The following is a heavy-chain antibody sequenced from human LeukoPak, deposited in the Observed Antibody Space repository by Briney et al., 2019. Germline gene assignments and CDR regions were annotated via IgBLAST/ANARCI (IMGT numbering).Heavy chain of an antibody. J-gene: IGHJ4*02. CDR1: GLRFSSHW. CDR3: ATKFPYCGDGSCAL. CDR2: INQEGDTV. D-gene: IGHD2-15*01. Sequence: GGSLRLSCAASGLRFSSHWMSWVRQAPGRGLEWVANINQEGDTVNYVDSVKGRFSISRDNANNALFLQMHSLRVEDTAIYYCATKFPYCGDGSCALGGQGAQVTVYS. V-gene: IGHV3-7*01.